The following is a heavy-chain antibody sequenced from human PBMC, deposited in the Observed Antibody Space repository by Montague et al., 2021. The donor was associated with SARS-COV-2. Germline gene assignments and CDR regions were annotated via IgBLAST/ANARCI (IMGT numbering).Heavy chain of an antibody. Sequence: SETLSLTCTVSGGSISSYYWSWIRQPPGKGLEWIGYIYYSGSTNYNPSLKSRVTISVDTSKNQFSLKLSSVTAADTAVYYCARDSNYYESSGHFDYWGQGTLVTVSS. V-gene: IGHV4-59*13. J-gene: IGHJ4*02. D-gene: IGHD3-22*01. CDR3: ARDSNYYESSGHFDY. CDR2: IYYSGST. CDR1: GGSISSYY.